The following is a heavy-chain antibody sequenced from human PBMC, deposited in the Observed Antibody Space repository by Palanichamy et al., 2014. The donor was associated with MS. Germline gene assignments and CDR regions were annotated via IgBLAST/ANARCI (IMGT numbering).Heavy chain of an antibody. D-gene: IGHD6-13*01. CDR2: ISGSGGST. Sequence: EVQLVEVWGRALVQAWGVPSRLSCAASGFTFSSYAMSWVRQAPGKGLEWVSAISGSGGSTYYADSVKGRFTISRDNSKNTLYLQTNSLRAEDTAVYYCAKDQIAAASMGRLGYWGQGTLVTVSS. J-gene: IGHJ4*02. CDR1: GFTFSSYA. CDR3: AKDQIAAASMGRLGY. V-gene: IGHV3-23*04.